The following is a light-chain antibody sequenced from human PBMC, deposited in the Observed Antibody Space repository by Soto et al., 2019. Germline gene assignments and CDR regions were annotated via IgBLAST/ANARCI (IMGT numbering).Light chain of an antibody. J-gene: IGLJ2*01. V-gene: IGLV2-14*01. CDR1: SSDVGAYNF. CDR2: DVS. CDR3: SSTTSSSAYVV. Sequence: QSALTQPASVSGSPGQSITISCTGTSSDVGAYNFVSWYQHHPGKAPKLLIYDVSNRPSGVSDRFSGSKSGNTASLTISGLQAEDEADYYCSSTTSSSAYVVLGGGTKVTVL.